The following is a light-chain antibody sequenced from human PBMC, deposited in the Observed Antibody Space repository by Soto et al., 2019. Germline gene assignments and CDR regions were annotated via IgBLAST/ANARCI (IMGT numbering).Light chain of an antibody. CDR3: QQSYSTVWT. Sequence: DIQMTQSPSSLSTSVGVRVTISCRASQSISSYLNWYQQKPGKAPKLLIYAASRLQSGVPSRFSGSGSGTDFTLTISSLQPEDFATYYCQQSYSTVWTFGQGTKVEIK. CDR2: AAS. V-gene: IGKV1-39*01. CDR1: QSISSY. J-gene: IGKJ1*01.